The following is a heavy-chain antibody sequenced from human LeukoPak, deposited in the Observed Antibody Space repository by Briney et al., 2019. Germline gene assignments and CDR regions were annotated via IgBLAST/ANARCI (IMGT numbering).Heavy chain of an antibody. D-gene: IGHD3-22*01. CDR3: ARSGVEYYYDSSGYYTTHFDY. V-gene: IGHV1-2*02. J-gene: IGHJ4*02. Sequence: ASVKVSCKAFGYTFTGYYMHWVRQAPGQGLEWMGWINPNSGGTNYAQKFQGRVTMTRDTSISTAYMELSRLRSDDTAVYYCARSGVEYYYDSSGYYTTHFDYWGQGTLVTVSS. CDR2: INPNSGGT. CDR1: GYTFTGYY.